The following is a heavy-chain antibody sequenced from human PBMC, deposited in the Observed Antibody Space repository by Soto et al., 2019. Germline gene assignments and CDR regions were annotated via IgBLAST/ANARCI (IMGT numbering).Heavy chain of an antibody. Sequence: QVQLQESGPGLVKPSETLSLTCSVSGSSISSGTYYWSWIRPPPGKGLEWIGYIYSSGGTSYNPSLKSRVPISFDTSKSQSSLKLSSVTASDTDVYYCARDGDGYDHWGQGTLVTVYS. CDR2: IYSSGGT. CDR1: GSSISSGTYY. J-gene: IGHJ1*01. CDR3: ARDGDGYDH. D-gene: IGHD5-12*01. V-gene: IGHV4-61*01.